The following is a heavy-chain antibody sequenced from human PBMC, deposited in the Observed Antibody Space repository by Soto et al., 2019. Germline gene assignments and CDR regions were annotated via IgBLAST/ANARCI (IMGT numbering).Heavy chain of an antibody. CDR2: IYYSGST. D-gene: IGHD4-17*01. V-gene: IGHV4-59*01. J-gene: IGHJ4*02. CDR3: ARRYGASFDY. CDR1: GGSISSYY. Sequence: SQTMSLTCTVSGGSISSYYWSWIRQPPGKGLEWIGYIYYSGSTNYNPSLKSRVTISVDTSKNQFSLKLSSVTAADTAVYYCARRYGASFDYWGQGTLVTVSS.